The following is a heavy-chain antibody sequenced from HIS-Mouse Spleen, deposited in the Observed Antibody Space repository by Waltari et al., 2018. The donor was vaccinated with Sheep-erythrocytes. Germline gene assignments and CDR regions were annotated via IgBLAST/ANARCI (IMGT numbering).Heavy chain of an antibody. CDR1: GGSISSSSYY. D-gene: IGHD6-6*01. Sequence: QLQLQESGPGLVKPSETLSLTCTVSGGSISSSSYYWGWIRPPPGKGLAWIGSIYYRWSTYYNPALKSRVTISVDTSKNQFSLKLSSVTAADTAVYYCARVSVAARFDYWGQGTLVTVSS. V-gene: IGHV4-39*07. J-gene: IGHJ4*02. CDR3: ARVSVAARFDY. CDR2: IYYRWST.